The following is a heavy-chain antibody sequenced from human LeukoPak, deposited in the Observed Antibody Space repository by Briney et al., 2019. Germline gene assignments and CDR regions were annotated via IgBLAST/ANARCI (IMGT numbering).Heavy chain of an antibody. V-gene: IGHV3-23*01. Sequence: GGSLRLSCAASGFTFSSYAMSWVRQAPGKGLEWVSAISGSGGSTYYADSVKGRFTISRDNSKNTLYLQMNSLRAEDTAVYYCAKVPNQYQLLSPLDYWGQGTLVTVSS. CDR3: AKVPNQYQLLSPLDY. D-gene: IGHD2-2*01. CDR1: GFTFSSYA. CDR2: ISGSGGST. J-gene: IGHJ4*02.